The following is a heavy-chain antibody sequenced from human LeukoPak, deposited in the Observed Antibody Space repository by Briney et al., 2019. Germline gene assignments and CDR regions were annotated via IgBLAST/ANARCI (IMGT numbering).Heavy chain of an antibody. CDR3: ARRTGRSYYFDY. J-gene: IGHJ4*02. V-gene: IGHV1-69*04. CDR1: GGTFSSYA. CDR2: IIPILGIA. Sequence: ASVKVSCKASGGTFSSYAISWVRQAPGQGLEWMGRIIPILGIANYAQKFQGRVTITADKSTSTAYMELSGLRSEDTAVYYCARRTGRSYYFDYWGQGTLVTVSS. D-gene: IGHD3-16*02.